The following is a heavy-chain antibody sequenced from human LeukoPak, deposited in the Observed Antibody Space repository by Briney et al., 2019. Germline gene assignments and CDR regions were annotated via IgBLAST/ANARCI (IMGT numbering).Heavy chain of an antibody. CDR1: GFTFSSYG. J-gene: IGHJ6*02. V-gene: IGHV3-33*01. Sequence: GGSLRLSCAASGFTFSSYGMHWVRQAPGKGLEWVAVIWYDGSNKYYADSVKGRFTISRDNSKNTLYLQMNGLRAEDTAVYYCARDPYGALSDYGMDVWGQGTTVTVS. CDR2: IWYDGSNK. CDR3: ARDPYGALSDYGMDV. D-gene: IGHD4-17*01.